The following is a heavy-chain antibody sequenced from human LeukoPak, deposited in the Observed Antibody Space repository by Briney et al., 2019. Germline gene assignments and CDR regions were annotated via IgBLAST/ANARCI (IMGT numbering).Heavy chain of an antibody. CDR2: IIPIFGTA. Sequence: EASVKVSCKASGYTFTSYGISWVRQAPGQGLEWMGGIIPIFGTANYAQKFQGRVTITADESTSTAYMELSSLRSEDTAVYYCTKENSFDPWGQGTLVTVSS. CDR3: TKENSFDP. J-gene: IGHJ5*02. V-gene: IGHV1-69*13. CDR1: GYTFTSYG.